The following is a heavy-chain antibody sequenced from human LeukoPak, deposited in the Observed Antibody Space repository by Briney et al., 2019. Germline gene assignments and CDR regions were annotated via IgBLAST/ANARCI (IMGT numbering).Heavy chain of an antibody. D-gene: IGHD3-22*01. CDR2: INHRGST. J-gene: IGHJ4*02. V-gene: IGHV4-34*01. Sequence: KSSETLSLTCAVYGASFSGYYWSWIRQPPGKGLEWIGEINHRGSTNYNPSLKSRVTISVDTSKNQFSLKLSSVIAAETAVYYCARGYDLFDYWGQGTLVTVSS. CDR1: GASFSGYY. CDR3: ARGYDLFDY.